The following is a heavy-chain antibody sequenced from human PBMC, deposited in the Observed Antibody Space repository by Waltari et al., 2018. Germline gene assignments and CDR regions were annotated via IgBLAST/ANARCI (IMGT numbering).Heavy chain of an antibody. CDR3: ARLSRDSSGYYFVYYFDY. CDR1: GYSFTSYW. CDR2: IYPGDSDT. V-gene: IGHV5-51*01. Sequence: EVQLVQSGAEVKKPGESLKISCKGSGYSFTSYWIGWVRQMPGKGLEWMGIIYPGDSDTRYSPSFQGQVTISADKSISTAYLQWSSLKASDTAMYYCARLSRDSSGYYFVYYFDYWGQGTLVTVSS. J-gene: IGHJ4*02. D-gene: IGHD3-22*01.